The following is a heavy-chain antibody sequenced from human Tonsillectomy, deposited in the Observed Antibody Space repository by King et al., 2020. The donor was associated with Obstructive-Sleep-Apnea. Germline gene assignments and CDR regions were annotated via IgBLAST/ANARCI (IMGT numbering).Heavy chain of an antibody. V-gene: IGHV3-74*01. J-gene: IGHJ4*02. CDR3: ASLRYYDFWSGYLFDY. CDR1: GFTFSNYW. CDR2: INSDGSST. Sequence: VQLVESGGGLVQPGGSLRLSCAASGFTFSNYWMHWVRQAPGKGLVWVSRINSDGSSTSYADSVKGRFTISRDNAKNTLYRQMNSLRAEDTAVYYCASLRYYDFWSGYLFDYWGQGTLVTVSS. D-gene: IGHD3-3*01.